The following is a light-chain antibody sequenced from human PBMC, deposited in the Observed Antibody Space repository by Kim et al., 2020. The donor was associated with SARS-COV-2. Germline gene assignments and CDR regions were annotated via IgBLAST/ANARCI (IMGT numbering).Light chain of an antibody. CDR3: QVWDSSTDHVV. CDR2: NGV. J-gene: IGLJ2*01. V-gene: IGLV3-21*01. CDR1: NIGSKR. Sequence: APGRTATITWGGNNIGSKRGRGVQQKPGQAPLVVMYNGVNRRSGIPERFSGCNSGNTATLTINWVEAGDEADYYCQVWDSSTDHVVFGGGTQLTVL.